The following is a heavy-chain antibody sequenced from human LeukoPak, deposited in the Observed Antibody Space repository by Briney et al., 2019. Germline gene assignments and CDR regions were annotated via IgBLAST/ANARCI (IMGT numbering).Heavy chain of an antibody. Sequence: GGSLRLSCAASGFTFSDYAINWVRQAPGKGLEWVSSISRGGVITYYADSVKGRFTISRDNSNNTLYLHMNSLRAEDTAVYYRVSRAGSRWGPFDDWGQGTLVTVSS. CDR3: VSRAGSRWGPFDD. J-gene: IGHJ4*02. CDR1: GFTFSDYA. D-gene: IGHD7-27*01. CDR2: ISRGGVIT. V-gene: IGHV3-23*01.